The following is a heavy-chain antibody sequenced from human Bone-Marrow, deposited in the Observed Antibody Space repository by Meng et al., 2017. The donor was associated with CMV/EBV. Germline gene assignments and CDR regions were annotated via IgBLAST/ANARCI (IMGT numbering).Heavy chain of an antibody. CDR2: IYYSGST. Sequence: SETLSLTCTVSGGSISSSSYYWGWIRQPPGKGLEWIGSIYYSGSTYYNPSLKSRVTISVDTSKNQFSLKLSSVTAADTAVYYCSRETYYDFWSGYYTRGVVDYWGQGTRVTVSS. J-gene: IGHJ4*02. CDR1: GGSISSSSYY. V-gene: IGHV4-39*07. CDR3: SRETYYDFWSGYYTRGVVDY. D-gene: IGHD3-3*01.